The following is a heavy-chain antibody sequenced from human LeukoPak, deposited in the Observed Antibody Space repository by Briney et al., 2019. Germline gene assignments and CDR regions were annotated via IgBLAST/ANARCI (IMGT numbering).Heavy chain of an antibody. Sequence: GGSLRLSCAASGFSFSVYSMTWVRQAPGKGLEWVSYISSSGSTIYYADSVKGRFTISRDNAKNSLYLQMNSLRAEDTDVYYCXREWGGASTDAFDIWGQGTMVTVSS. CDR1: GFSFSVYS. CDR3: XREWGGASTDAFDI. CDR2: ISSSGSTI. J-gene: IGHJ3*02. V-gene: IGHV3-48*04. D-gene: IGHD1-26*01.